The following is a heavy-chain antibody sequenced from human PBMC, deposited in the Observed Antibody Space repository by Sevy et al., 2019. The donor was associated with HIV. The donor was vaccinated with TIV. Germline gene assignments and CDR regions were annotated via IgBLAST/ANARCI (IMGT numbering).Heavy chain of an antibody. J-gene: IGHJ6*02. CDR1: GGTFSSYA. CDR2: IIPIFGTA. D-gene: IGHD4-4*01. Sequence: ASVKVSCKASGGTFSSYAISWVRQAPGQGLEWMGGIIPIFGTANYAQKFQGRVTITADESTSTAYMGLSSLRSEDTAVYYWAGGSRLHQNQKRSYGMDVWGQGTTVTVSS. CDR3: AGGSRLHQNQKRSYGMDV. V-gene: IGHV1-69*13.